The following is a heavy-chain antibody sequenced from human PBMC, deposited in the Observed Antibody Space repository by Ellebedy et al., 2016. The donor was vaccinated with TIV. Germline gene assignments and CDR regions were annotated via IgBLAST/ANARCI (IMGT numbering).Heavy chain of an antibody. CDR3: ARRGYCSGGSCASVPFDY. CDR1: GFTFSSYG. V-gene: IGHV3-30*03. J-gene: IGHJ4*02. CDR2: ISYDGSNK. D-gene: IGHD2-15*01. Sequence: PGGSLRLSCAASGFTFSSYGMHWVRQAPGKGLQWVAVISYDGSNKNYADSVKGRFTISRDNSKNTLYLQMNSLRAEDMAVYYCARRGYCSGGSCASVPFDYWGQGTLVTVSS.